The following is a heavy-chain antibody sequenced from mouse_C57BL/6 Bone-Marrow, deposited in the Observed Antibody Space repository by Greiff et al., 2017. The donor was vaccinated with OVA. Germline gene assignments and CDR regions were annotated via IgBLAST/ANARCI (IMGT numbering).Heavy chain of an antibody. CDR1: GYTFTSYW. Sequence: QVQLKQSGAELAKPGASVKLSCKASGYTFTSYWMHWVKQRPGQGLEWIGYINPSSGYTKYNQKFKDKATLTADKSSSTAYMQLSSLTYEDSAVYYCARSPRWLLPSFADWGQGTLVTVSA. D-gene: IGHD2-3*01. J-gene: IGHJ3*01. V-gene: IGHV1-7*01. CDR2: INPSSGYT. CDR3: ARSPRWLLPSFAD.